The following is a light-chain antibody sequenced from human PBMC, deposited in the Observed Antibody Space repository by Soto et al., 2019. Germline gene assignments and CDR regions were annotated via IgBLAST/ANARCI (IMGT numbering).Light chain of an antibody. Sequence: QSVLTQPVSVSGSPGQSITISCTGTSSDVGGYNYVSWYQQHPGKAPKLMIYDVSNRPSGVSNRFSGSKPGNTASLTISGLQAEDEADYYCSSYTSSSTYVFGTGTKVTV. V-gene: IGLV2-14*01. CDR2: DVS. CDR3: SSYTSSSTYV. J-gene: IGLJ1*01. CDR1: SSDVGGYNY.